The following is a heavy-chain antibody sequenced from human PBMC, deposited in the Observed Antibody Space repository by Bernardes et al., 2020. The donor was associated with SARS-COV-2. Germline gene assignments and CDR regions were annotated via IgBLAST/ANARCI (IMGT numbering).Heavy chain of an antibody. Sequence: VGPLFLSCAASGLTFSSSWMHWVRQAPGQELVWVSRINSDGSSTMYADSVKGRFTISRDNAKSTLHLQMNSLRAEDTAVYYCASQGDCSGGTCQHYWGQGILVTVSS. J-gene: IGHJ4*02. D-gene: IGHD2-15*01. V-gene: IGHV3-74*03. CDR1: GLTFSSSW. CDR2: INSDGSST. CDR3: ASQGDCSGGTCQHY.